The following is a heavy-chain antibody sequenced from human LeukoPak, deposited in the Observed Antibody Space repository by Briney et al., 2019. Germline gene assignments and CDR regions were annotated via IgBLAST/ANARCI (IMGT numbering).Heavy chain of an antibody. CDR3: TRHSGELGYSYGYEPGFDY. D-gene: IGHD5-18*01. V-gene: IGHV3-15*01. J-gene: IGHJ4*02. Sequence: GGSLRLSCVASGFTFSTAWMSWLRQAPGKGLEWVGRIKSNSDGGTADYAASVKGRFTISRDDSKNTVYLQMNSLKTEDTAVYYCTRHSGELGYSYGYEPGFDYWGQGTLVTVSS. CDR2: IKSNSDGGTA. CDR1: GFTFSTAW.